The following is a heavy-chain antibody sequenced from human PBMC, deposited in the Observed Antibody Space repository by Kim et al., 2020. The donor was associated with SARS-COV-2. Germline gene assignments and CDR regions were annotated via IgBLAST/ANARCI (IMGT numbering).Heavy chain of an antibody. CDR2: INHSGST. V-gene: IGHV4-34*01. Sequence: SETLSLTCAVYGGSFSGYYWSWIRQPPGKGLEWIGEINHSGSTNYNPSLKSRVTISVDTSKNQFSLKLSSVTAADTAVYYCARSHSGSYSRWWFDPWGQGTLVTVSS. CDR3: ARSHSGSYSRWWFDP. J-gene: IGHJ5*02. D-gene: IGHD1-26*01. CDR1: GGSFSGYY.